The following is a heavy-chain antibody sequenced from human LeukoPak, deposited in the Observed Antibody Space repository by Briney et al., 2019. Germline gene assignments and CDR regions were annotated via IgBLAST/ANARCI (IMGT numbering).Heavy chain of an antibody. D-gene: IGHD3-16*01. CDR2: IHYSGST. CDR1: GYSISSGCH. J-gene: IGHJ4*02. V-gene: IGHV4-38-2*01. CDR3: ASLGGYQNGNFDF. Sequence: SETLSLTCVVSGYSISSGCHWGCSRPSPEKGLEWIGSIHYSGSTDYNPSLKSRVTISIDTSNNQFSLRLRSVTAADTAVYYCASLGGYQNGNFDFWGQGTLVTVSS.